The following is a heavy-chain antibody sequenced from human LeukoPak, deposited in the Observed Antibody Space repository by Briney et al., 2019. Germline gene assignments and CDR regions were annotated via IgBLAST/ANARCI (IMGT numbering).Heavy chain of an antibody. D-gene: IGHD2-15*01. CDR3: ATCYSGGSSESSDH. CDR1: GYTLTELS. CDR2: FDPEDGET. J-gene: IGHJ4*02. Sequence: GASVKVSCKVSGYTLTELSMHWVRQAPGKGLEWMGGFDPEDGETIYAQKFQGRVTMTEDTSTDTAYMELSSLRSEDTAVYYCATCYSGGSSESSDHWGQGTLVTVSS. V-gene: IGHV1-24*01.